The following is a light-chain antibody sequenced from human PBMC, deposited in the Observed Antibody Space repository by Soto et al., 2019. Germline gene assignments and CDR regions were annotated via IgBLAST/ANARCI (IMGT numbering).Light chain of an antibody. Sequence: EIVLTQSPGTLSLSPGERATLSCRASHSVSSSYLAWYQQKPGQAPRLLIYGASSRATGVPDRFSGSGSGTDFTLTISRLEPEDFAGYYCQQYGSSPPYTCGQGTKLEIK. CDR2: GAS. J-gene: IGKJ2*01. CDR1: HSVSSSY. V-gene: IGKV3-20*01. CDR3: QQYGSSPPYT.